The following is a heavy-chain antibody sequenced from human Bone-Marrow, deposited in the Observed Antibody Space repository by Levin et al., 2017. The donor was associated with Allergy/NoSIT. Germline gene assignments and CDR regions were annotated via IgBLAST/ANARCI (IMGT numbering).Heavy chain of an antibody. D-gene: IGHD3-10*01. CDR3: ATLEGLWFGELVGMDV. CDR2: IYSGGST. Sequence: GESLKISCAASGFTVSSHYMSWVRQAPGKGLEWVSVIYSGGSTYYADSVKGRFTISRDNSKNTLYLQMNSLRAEDTAVYYCATLEGLWFGELVGMDVWGQGTTVTVSS. CDR1: GFTVSSHY. J-gene: IGHJ6*02. V-gene: IGHV3-53*01.